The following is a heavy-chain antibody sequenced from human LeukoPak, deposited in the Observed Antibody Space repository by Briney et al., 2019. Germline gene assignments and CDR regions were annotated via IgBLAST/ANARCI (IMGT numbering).Heavy chain of an antibody. V-gene: IGHV3-48*03. D-gene: IGHD3-22*01. J-gene: IGHJ4*02. CDR3: ASDYYDSSGYFDY. CDR2: ISPSGTTT. Sequence: GGSLRLSCAASGFTFNNYEMNWVRQAPGKGLEWVSYISPSGTTTYYADSVKGRFTISRDNAKNSLYLQMNSLRAEDTAVYYCASDYYDSSGYFDYWGQGTLVTVSS. CDR1: GFTFNNYE.